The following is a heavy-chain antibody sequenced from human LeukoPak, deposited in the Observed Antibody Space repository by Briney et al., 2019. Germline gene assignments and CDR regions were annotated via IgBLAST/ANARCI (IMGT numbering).Heavy chain of an antibody. Sequence: GGSLRLSCAASGFTFSSYSMNWVRQAPGKGLEWVAVIWFDGSIKYYADSVKGRFTISRDNSKNTLYLQMNSLRAEDTAVYYCARAVGPFDIWGQGTIVIVSS. J-gene: IGHJ3*02. CDR1: GFTFSSYS. V-gene: IGHV3-33*08. CDR3: ARAVGPFDI. CDR2: IWFDGSIK.